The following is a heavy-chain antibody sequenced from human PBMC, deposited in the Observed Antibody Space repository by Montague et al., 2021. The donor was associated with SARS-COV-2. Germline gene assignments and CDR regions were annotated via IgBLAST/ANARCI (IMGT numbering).Heavy chain of an antibody. V-gene: IGHV4-4*02. Sequence: SETLSLTCVVSGGSISSGNWWSWVRQPPGKGLEWIGESIIVGAPATKYNPSLKSLVTISADKSKNQFSLRVTSVTAADTAVYYCARRTWGDSGVFDIWGRGTKVTASS. D-gene: IGHD2-21*02. CDR2: SIIVGAP. CDR1: GGSISSGNW. J-gene: IGHJ3*02. CDR3: ARRTWGDSGVFDI.